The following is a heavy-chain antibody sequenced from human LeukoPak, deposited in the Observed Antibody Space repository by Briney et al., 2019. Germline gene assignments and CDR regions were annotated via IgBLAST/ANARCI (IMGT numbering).Heavy chain of an antibody. CDR1: GDSISTYY. J-gene: IGHJ4*02. Sequence: PSETLSLTCTVSGDSISTYYWSWIRQPPGKGLEWVSNIYPGGTTFYADSVKGRFAISRDNSKNTMFLQMNSLTAEDTALYYCAGSFFLPRAYDHWGQGTLVAVSS. V-gene: IGHV3-53*01. D-gene: IGHD2/OR15-2a*01. CDR3: AGSFFLPRAYDH. CDR2: IYPGGTT.